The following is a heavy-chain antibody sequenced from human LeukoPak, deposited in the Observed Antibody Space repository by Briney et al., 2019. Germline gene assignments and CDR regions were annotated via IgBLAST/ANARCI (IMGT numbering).Heavy chain of an antibody. D-gene: IGHD2-15*01. CDR3: ARLNRRYCSGGSCYSHYFDY. J-gene: IGHJ4*02. V-gene: IGHV4-34*01. CDR2: INHSGST. CDR1: GGSFSGYY. Sequence: PSETLSLTCAVYGGSFSGYYWGWIRQPPGKGLEWIGEINHSGSTNYNPSLKGRVTISVDTSKNQFSLKLSSVTAADTAVYYCARLNRRYCSGGSCYSHYFDYWGQGTLVTVSS.